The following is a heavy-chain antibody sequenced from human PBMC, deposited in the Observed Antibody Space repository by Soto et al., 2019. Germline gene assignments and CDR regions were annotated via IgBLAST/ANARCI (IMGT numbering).Heavy chain of an antibody. Sequence: ASVKVSCKASGYTFRTYDINWVRQATGQGLEWMGWMNPSNGNAGYAQKFQGRLTMTRNTSISTAYMELSSLRSDDTAVYFCARRKERPGPISFDSCGDGPPIPVSP. CDR1: GYTFRTYD. V-gene: IGHV1-8*01. J-gene: IGHJ4*01. CDR3: ARRKERPGPISFDS. CDR2: MNPSNGNA.